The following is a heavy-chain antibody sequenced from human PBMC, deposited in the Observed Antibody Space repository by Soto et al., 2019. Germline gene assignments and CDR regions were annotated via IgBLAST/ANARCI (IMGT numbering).Heavy chain of an antibody. CDR2: ISSSSSYI. V-gene: IGHV3-21*01. J-gene: IGHJ4*02. CDR1: GFTFSSYS. CDR3: AREHSDGNSYN. Sequence: EVQLVESGGGLVKPGGSLRLSCAASGFTFSSYSMNWVRQAPGKGLEWVSSISSSSSYIKYADSVKGRFTISRDNAKNSLYLQMNSLRAEDTAVYYCAREHSDGNSYNWGQGTLVTVSS. D-gene: IGHD4-4*01.